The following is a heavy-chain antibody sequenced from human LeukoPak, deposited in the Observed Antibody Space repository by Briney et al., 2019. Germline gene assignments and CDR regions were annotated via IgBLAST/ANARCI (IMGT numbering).Heavy chain of an antibody. V-gene: IGHV3-74*01. D-gene: IGHD6-25*01. CDR2: ISSDGSSI. CDR3: AREGAALDY. Sequence: GGSLRLSCAASGFTFSSHRMYWVRQAPGKGLEWVSRISSDGSSIAYTDSVRGRFTISRDNAKNTLYLQMNSLRVEDTAVYYCAREGAALDYWGQGTLVSVSS. CDR1: GFTFSSHR. J-gene: IGHJ4*02.